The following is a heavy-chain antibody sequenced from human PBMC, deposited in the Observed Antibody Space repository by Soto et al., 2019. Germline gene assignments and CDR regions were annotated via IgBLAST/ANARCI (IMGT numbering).Heavy chain of an antibody. J-gene: IGHJ2*01. CDR2: IYYSGST. CDR1: GGSISSGDYY. V-gene: IGHV4-30-4*01. D-gene: IGHD3-22*01. CDR3: ARTYYDSSGYYHPEGYWYFDL. Sequence: QVQLQESGPGLVKPSQTLSLTCTVSGGSISSGDYYWSWIRQPPGKGLEWIGYIYYSGSTYYNPSLKSRVTISVDTSKNQFSLKLSSVTAADTAVYYCARTYYDSSGYYHPEGYWYFDLWGRGTLVTVSS.